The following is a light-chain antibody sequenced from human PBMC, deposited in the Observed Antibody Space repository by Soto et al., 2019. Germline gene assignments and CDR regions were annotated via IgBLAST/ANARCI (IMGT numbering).Light chain of an antibody. J-gene: IGKJ5*01. CDR2: AAS. V-gene: IGKV1-39*01. Sequence: DIQMTQSPSSLSASVGDRVTITCRASQSISSYLNWYQQKPGKAPKLLIYAASSLQSGVPSRFSGSGSGTEFTLTISSLQSEDFVVYYCQQYNSWPPITFGQGTRLENK. CDR3: QQYNSWPPIT. CDR1: QSISSY.